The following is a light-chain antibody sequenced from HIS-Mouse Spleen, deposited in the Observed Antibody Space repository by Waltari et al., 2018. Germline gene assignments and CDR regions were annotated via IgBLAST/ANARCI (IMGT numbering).Light chain of an antibody. CDR1: SSNIGSNY. CDR2: RNN. V-gene: IGLV1-47*01. Sequence: QSVLTQPPSASGTPGQRVTISCSGSSSNIGSNYVYWYQQLPGTAPKPLIYRNNPRPSGVPDRFSGSKSGTSASLAISGLRSEDEADYYCAAWDDSLSGPVFGGGTKLTVL. CDR3: AAWDDSLSGPV. J-gene: IGLJ3*02.